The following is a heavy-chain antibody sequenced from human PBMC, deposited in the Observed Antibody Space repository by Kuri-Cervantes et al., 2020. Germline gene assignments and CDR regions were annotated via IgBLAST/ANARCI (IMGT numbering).Heavy chain of an antibody. CDR1: GVSFSGYY. Sequence: LRLSCAVYGVSFSGYYWNWIRQPPGKGLEWIGEINHSGGTNYNPSLKSRVTISVDTSKSQFSLKLRSVTAADTAVYYCAFSNYEPRFQYWGLGTLVTVSS. CDR2: INHSGGT. J-gene: IGHJ1*01. CDR3: AFSNYEPRFQY. D-gene: IGHD3-3*01. V-gene: IGHV4-34*01.